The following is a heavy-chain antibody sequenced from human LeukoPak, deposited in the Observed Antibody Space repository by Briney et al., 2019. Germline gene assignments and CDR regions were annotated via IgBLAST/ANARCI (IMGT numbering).Heavy chain of an antibody. Sequence: SETLSLTCTVSGGSITSYYWSWIRQPPGKGLEWIGYIYYSGTTNYNPSLKSRVTVSVDTSKNQFSLKLTSVTAADTAVYYCARRFDGSKASNFDFWGQGTLVTVSS. D-gene: IGHD2-2*03. CDR1: GGSITSYY. J-gene: IGHJ4*02. CDR2: IYYSGTT. CDR3: ARRFDGSKASNFDF. V-gene: IGHV4-59*08.